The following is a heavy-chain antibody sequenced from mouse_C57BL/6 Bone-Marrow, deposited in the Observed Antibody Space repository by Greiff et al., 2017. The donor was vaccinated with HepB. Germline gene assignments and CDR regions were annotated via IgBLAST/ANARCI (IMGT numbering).Heavy chain of an antibody. Sequence: QVQLQQPGAELVMPGASVKLSCKASGYTFTSYWMHWVKQRPGQGLEWIGEIDPSDSYTNYNQKFKGKSTLTVDKSSSTAYMQLSSLKSEDTAVYYCARCTLYYYGRDWYFDVWGTGTTVTVSS. CDR3: ARCTLYYYGRDWYFDV. CDR1: GYTFTSYW. J-gene: IGHJ1*03. CDR2: IDPSDSYT. V-gene: IGHV1-69*01. D-gene: IGHD1-1*01.